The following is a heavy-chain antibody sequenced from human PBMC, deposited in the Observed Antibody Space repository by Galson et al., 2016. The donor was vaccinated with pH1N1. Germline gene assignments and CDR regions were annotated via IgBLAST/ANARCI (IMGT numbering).Heavy chain of an antibody. CDR1: GFTFRSYA. D-gene: IGHD6-19*01. V-gene: IGHV3-23*01. J-gene: IGHJ4*02. CDR2: ISGGVTI. Sequence: SLRLSCAVSGFTFRSYAMNWVRQAPGKGPEWVSVISGGVTIHYADSVRGRFTISRDNSNNTVYLQMNSLRAEDTGVYYCAKDKRSGWSVVGGFMDHWGQGTLVTASS. CDR3: AKDKRSGWSVVGGFMDH.